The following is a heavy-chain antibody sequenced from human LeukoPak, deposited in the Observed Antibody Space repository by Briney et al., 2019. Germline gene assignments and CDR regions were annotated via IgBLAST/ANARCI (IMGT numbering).Heavy chain of an antibody. CDR2: IYNTGST. D-gene: IGHD3-10*01. CDR1: GGSVNKNNFF. Sequence: SETLSLTCTVSGGSVNKNNFFWGWIRQPPGKGLDWIGNIYNTGSTYYNPSLKSRVTISMDTPKNQFSLKLSSVTAANTAVYYCARDRGSGSSDFYFWGPGILVTVSS. V-gene: IGHV4-39*07. CDR3: ARDRGSGSSDFYF. J-gene: IGHJ4*02.